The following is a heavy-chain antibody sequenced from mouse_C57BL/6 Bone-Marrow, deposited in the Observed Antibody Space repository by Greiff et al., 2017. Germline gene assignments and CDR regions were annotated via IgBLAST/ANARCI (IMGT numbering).Heavy chain of an antibody. V-gene: IGHV5-6*01. CDR1: GFTFSSYG. CDR3: ARHDYYGIPFAY. Sequence: EVMLVESGGDLVKPGGSLKLSCAASGFTFSSYGLSWVRQTPDQRLEWVATISSGGSYTYYPDSVKGRFTISRDNAKNTLYLQMSSLKSEDTAMXYCARHDYYGIPFAYWGQGTLVTVSA. D-gene: IGHD1-1*01. CDR2: ISSGGSYT. J-gene: IGHJ3*01.